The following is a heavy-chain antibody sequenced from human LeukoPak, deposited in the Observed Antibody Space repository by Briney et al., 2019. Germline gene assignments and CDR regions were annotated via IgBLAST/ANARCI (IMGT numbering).Heavy chain of an antibody. Sequence: SETLSLTCTVSGDSLSSYYWIWLPQPPGKGLECLGYIYYSGSTNYNPSLKSRVTISVDTSKNQCSLKLSSVTAADTAVYYCARVRGYSGYDRVFYYWGQGTLVTVSS. J-gene: IGHJ4*02. CDR3: ARVRGYSGYDRVFYY. CDR1: GDSLSSYY. D-gene: IGHD5-12*01. CDR2: IYYSGST. V-gene: IGHV4-59*01.